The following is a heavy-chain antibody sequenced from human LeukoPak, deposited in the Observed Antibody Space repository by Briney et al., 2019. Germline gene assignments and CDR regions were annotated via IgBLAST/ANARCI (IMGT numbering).Heavy chain of an antibody. CDR2: IWYDGSNK. CDR3: AKAHTTSLLTAYYCFDY. D-gene: IGHD3-9*01. CDR1: GFTFSSYG. Sequence: GGSLRLSCAASGFTFSSYGMHWVRQAPGKGLEWVAVIWYDGSNKYYADSVKGRFTISRGNSKNTVYLQMNNLTAEDTAVYYCAKAHTTSLLTAYYCFDYWGQGTLVTVSS. J-gene: IGHJ4*02. V-gene: IGHV3-33*06.